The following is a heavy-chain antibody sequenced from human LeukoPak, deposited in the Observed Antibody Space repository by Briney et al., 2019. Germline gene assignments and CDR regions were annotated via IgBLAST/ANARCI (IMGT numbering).Heavy chain of an antibody. CDR2: IAVDGTT. Sequence: PGGSLRLSCAASGFTFSSDAMSWVRQAPGKGPEWVSGIAVDGTTFYADSLKGRFTISRDNSKNTLYLQMNSLRAEDTAVYYCAKAEGYCSGGSCYPFFDYWGQGTLVTVSS. J-gene: IGHJ4*02. D-gene: IGHD2-15*01. CDR1: GFTFSSDA. V-gene: IGHV3-23*01. CDR3: AKAEGYCSGGSCYPFFDY.